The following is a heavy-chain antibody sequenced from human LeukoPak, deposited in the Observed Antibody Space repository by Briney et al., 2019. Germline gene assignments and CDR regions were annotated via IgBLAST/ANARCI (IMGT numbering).Heavy chain of an antibody. CDR1: GYTFTSYG. CDR3: ARRRYSGYDLFDY. Sequence: VASVKVSCKASGYTFTSYGISWVRQAPGQGLEWMGWMNPNSGNTGYAQKFQGRVTITRNTSISTAYMELSSLRSEDTAVYYCARRRYSGYDLFDYWGQGTLVTVSS. V-gene: IGHV1-8*03. J-gene: IGHJ4*02. CDR2: MNPNSGNT. D-gene: IGHD5-12*01.